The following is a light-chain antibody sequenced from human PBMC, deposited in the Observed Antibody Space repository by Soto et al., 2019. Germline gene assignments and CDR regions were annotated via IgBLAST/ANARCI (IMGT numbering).Light chain of an antibody. CDR1: QDISTW. CDR2: AAS. CDR3: QQADSLPLVT. Sequence: DIQMTQSPSSVSASVGDRVTITCRASQDISTWLAWYQQKPGKAPKLLIYAASSLFSGVPSRFSGSGSGTDFPLTISSLQPEDFATYYCQQADSLPLVTFGQGTRL. V-gene: IGKV1-12*01. J-gene: IGKJ5*01.